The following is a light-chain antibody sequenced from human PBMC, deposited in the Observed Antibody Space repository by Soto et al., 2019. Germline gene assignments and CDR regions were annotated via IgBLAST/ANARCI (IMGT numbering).Light chain of an antibody. J-gene: IGLJ3*02. Sequence: QSALTQPRSVSGSPGQSVTISCTGTSSDVVSWYQQHPGKAPKLIIYYVSQRPSGVPDRFSGSKSGNTASLTISGLQAEDEADYSCCSSAGGFTWVFGGGTKLTVL. CDR2: YVS. V-gene: IGLV2-11*01. CDR3: CSSAGGFTWV. CDR1: SSDV.